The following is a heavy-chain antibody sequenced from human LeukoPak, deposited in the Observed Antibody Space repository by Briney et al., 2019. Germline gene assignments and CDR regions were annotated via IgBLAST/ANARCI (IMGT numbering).Heavy chain of an antibody. J-gene: IGHJ3*02. CDR2: ISSSGSTI. D-gene: IGHD3-16*02. Sequence: GGSLRLSCAASGFTFSSYAMSWVRQAPGKGLEWVSYISSSGSTIYYAVSVKGRFTISRDNAKNSLYLQMNSLRAEDTAVYYCARESSHAFDIWGQGTMVTVSS. CDR3: ARESSHAFDI. CDR1: GFTFSSYA. V-gene: IGHV3-48*04.